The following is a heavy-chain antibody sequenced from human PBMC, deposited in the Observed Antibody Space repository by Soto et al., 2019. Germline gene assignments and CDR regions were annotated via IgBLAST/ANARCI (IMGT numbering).Heavy chain of an antibody. CDR3: AREGNYSTGKGYYYYGMDV. J-gene: IGHJ6*02. V-gene: IGHV3-7*01. CDR1: GFTFSSNR. D-gene: IGHD1-7*01. Sequence: PGGSLRLSCAASGFTFSSNRMSWVRQAPGKGLEWEANIKQEGSENYYVDSVKGRLTISRDNAKNLLYLKMNSLRAVATAVYYCAREGNYSTGKGYYYYGMDVWGQGTTVTVSS. CDR2: IKQEGSEN.